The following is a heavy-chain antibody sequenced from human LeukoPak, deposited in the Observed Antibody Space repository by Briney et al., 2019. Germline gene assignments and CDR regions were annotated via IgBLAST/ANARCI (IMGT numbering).Heavy chain of an antibody. CDR1: GFTFSSYG. CDR3: AKETGRWELE. D-gene: IGHD1-26*01. CDR2: ISNDGSNK. J-gene: IGHJ4*02. Sequence: PGRSLRLSCAASGFTFSSYGMHWVRQAPGKGLEWVAVISNDGSNKFYADSVKGRFTISRDNSKNTLYLQMNSLRAEDTAFYYCAKETGRWELEWGQGTLVTVSS. V-gene: IGHV3-30*18.